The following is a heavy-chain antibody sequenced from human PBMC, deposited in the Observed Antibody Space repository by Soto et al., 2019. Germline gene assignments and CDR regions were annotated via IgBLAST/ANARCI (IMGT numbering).Heavy chain of an antibody. Sequence: SVNVACKASVGTLSSCAISLVRQAPGQGLEWMGGIIPIFGTANYAQKFQGRVTITADESTSTAYMELSSLRSEDTAVYYCADLRVVAARPFPDAFDIWGQGTMVT. J-gene: IGHJ3*02. CDR1: VGTLSSCA. V-gene: IGHV1-69*13. CDR3: ADLRVVAARPFPDAFDI. D-gene: IGHD2-15*01. CDR2: IIPIFGTA.